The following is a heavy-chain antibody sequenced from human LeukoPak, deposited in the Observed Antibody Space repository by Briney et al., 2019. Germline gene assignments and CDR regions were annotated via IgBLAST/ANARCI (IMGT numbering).Heavy chain of an antibody. D-gene: IGHD3-22*01. Sequence: PGGSLRLSCEASGFTFSNYGIHWVRQAPGKGLEWVSFIRFDGTTQYYADSVKGRFTISRDNSKFTVHLLMTSLRPEDTAVYYCSKESNYDSSGYFNWGQGTLVTVSS. CDR1: GFTFSNYG. V-gene: IGHV3-30*02. CDR2: IRFDGTTQ. CDR3: SKESNYDSSGYFN. J-gene: IGHJ4*02.